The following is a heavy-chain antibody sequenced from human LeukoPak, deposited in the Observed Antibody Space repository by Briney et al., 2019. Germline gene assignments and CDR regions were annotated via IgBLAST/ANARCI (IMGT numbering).Heavy chain of an antibody. J-gene: IGHJ4*02. CDR2: ISAYNGNT. CDR3: ARDSLPDYGDYKIFDY. Sequence: ASVKVSCKASGYTFTSYGISWVRQAPGQGLEWMGWISAYNGNTNYAQKLQGRVTMTRDMSTSTVYMELSSLRSEDTAVYYCARDSLPDYGDYKIFDYWGQGTLVTVSS. D-gene: IGHD4-17*01. CDR1: GYTFTSYG. V-gene: IGHV1-18*01.